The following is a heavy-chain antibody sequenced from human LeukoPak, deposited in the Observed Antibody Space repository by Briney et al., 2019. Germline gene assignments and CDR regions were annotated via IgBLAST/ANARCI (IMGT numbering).Heavy chain of an antibody. V-gene: IGHV3-20*04. CDR1: GFTFDDYG. Sequence: GGSLRLSCAASGFTFDDYGMSWVRQAPGKGLEWVSGINWNGGSTGYADSVKGRFTISRDNSKNTLYLQMNSLRAEDTAVYYCAKDRARGSGYDLNWFDPWGQGTLITVSS. CDR3: AKDRARGSGYDLNWFDP. J-gene: IGHJ5*02. CDR2: INWNGGST. D-gene: IGHD5-12*01.